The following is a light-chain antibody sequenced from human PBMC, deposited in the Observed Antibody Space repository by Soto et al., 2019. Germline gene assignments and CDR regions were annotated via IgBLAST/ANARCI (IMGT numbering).Light chain of an antibody. Sequence: QSVLTQPPSVSGAPGQRVTISCTGNSSNIGAGYDVHWYQQLPGAAPKLLIFDNNNRPSGVPGRFSGSKSGTSASLAISGLQAEDEADYYCQSYDNSLTSSVIGGGTKLTLL. CDR3: QSYDNSLTSSV. CDR1: SSNIGAGYD. V-gene: IGLV1-40*01. J-gene: IGLJ2*01. CDR2: DNN.